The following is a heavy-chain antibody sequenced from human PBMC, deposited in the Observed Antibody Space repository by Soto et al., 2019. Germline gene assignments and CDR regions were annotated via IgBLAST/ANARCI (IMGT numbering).Heavy chain of an antibody. J-gene: IGHJ5*02. V-gene: IGHV4-39*01. CDR2: MYSGGNT. Sequence: QLQLQESGPGLVKPSETLSLTCTVSGGSFSSSTYYWGWIRQPPGKGLEWIGSMYSGGNTYYNPSLKSRVTVSVDTSKNHFSLKLTSVTAADTAMYYCARQPYDSTGYYYGAWGQGTLVNVSS. D-gene: IGHD3-22*01. CDR1: GGSFSSSTYY. CDR3: ARQPYDSTGYYYGA.